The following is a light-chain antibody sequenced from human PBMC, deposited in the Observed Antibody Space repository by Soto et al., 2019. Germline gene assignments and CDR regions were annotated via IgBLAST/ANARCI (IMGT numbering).Light chain of an antibody. Sequence: DIQMTQSPSTLSASLGDRVTITFRASQIINNRLSWYQQQPGKAPNLLISGAFNLQSGVPSRFGGGGAGTDFTLTISSLLPEDFATYYWQQIYITLYSFGQGTRLEIK. CDR3: QQIYITLYS. CDR2: GAF. CDR1: QIINNR. J-gene: IGKJ2*01. V-gene: IGKV1-39*01.